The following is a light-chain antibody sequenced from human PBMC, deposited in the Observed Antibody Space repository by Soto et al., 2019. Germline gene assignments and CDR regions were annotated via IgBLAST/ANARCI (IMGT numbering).Light chain of an antibody. Sequence: SALTQPTSVSGCPGRSIAISCTGTSSDVGGYNSVSWYQQHPGKAPKLMIYDVSNRPSGVSNRFSGSKSGNTASLTISGLQAEDEGDYYCSSYTTGGSYVFGTGTKVTVL. CDR3: SSYTTGGSYV. CDR1: SSDVGGYNS. CDR2: DVS. J-gene: IGLJ1*01. V-gene: IGLV2-14*01.